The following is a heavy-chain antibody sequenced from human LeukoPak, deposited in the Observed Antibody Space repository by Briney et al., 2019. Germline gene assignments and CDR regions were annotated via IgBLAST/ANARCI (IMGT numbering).Heavy chain of an antibody. J-gene: IGHJ4*02. D-gene: IGHD3-22*01. CDR1: GFSFSDYH. Sequence: PGGSLRLSCAASGFSFSDYHMSWIRQAPGKGLEWVSYISSSGSTIYYADSVKGRFTISRDNAKNSLFLQMNSLRAEDTAVYYCARDRNYYDSSGYHRVDYWGQGNLVTVSS. V-gene: IGHV3-11*04. CDR3: ARDRNYYDSSGYHRVDY. CDR2: ISSSGSTI.